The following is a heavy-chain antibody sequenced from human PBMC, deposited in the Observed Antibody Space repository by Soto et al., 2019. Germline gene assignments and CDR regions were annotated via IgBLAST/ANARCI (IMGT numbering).Heavy chain of an antibody. J-gene: IGHJ4*02. CDR3: ARGDYLDY. Sequence: QVQLVESGGGVVQPGRSLRLSCAASGFTFSSYAMHWVRQAPGKGLEWVAVISYDGSNKYYADSVKGRFTISRDNSKNSLSRHMTSLRAEDPAVYYGARGDYLDYWGQGTLVTVSS. CDR1: GFTFSSYA. V-gene: IGHV3-30-3*01. CDR2: ISYDGSNK.